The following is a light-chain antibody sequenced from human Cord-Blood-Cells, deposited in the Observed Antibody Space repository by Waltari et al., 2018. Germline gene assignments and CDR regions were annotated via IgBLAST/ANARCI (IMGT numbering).Light chain of an antibody. CDR1: SSDVGGYNY. Sequence: QSALTQPASVSGSPGQSITISCTGTSSDVGGYNYVSWYQQHPGTAPKLILYDFSKRPSGVSNRFSGSKSGNTASLTISGLQAEDEADYYCSSYTSSSTPLFGGGTKLTVL. J-gene: IGLJ2*01. V-gene: IGLV2-14*01. CDR2: DFS. CDR3: SSYTSSSTPL.